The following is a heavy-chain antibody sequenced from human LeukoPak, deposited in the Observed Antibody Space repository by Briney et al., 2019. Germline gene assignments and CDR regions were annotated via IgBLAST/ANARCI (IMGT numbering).Heavy chain of an antibody. CDR1: GFTFSSYT. CDR3: ARAPLYSSGSTAAQNDY. CDR2: ISSSGTFI. Sequence: GGSLRLSCAASGFTFSSYTMNWVRQAPGKGLEWVSFISSSGTFISYSDSVKGRFTISRDNTKSSLFLQMNSLRAEDTAVYYCARAPLYSSGSTAAQNDYWGQGTLVTVSS. V-gene: IGHV3-21*01. D-gene: IGHD2-15*01. J-gene: IGHJ4*02.